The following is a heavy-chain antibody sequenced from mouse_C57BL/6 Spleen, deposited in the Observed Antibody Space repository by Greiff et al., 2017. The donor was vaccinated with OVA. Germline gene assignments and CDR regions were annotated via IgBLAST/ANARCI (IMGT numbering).Heavy chain of an antibody. D-gene: IGHD2-1*01. CDR3: ARIYYGNQYYFDY. V-gene: IGHV1-50*01. CDR1: GYTFTSYW. CDR2: IDPSDSYT. Sequence: VQLQQPGAELVKPGASVKLSCKASGYTFTSYWMQWVKQRPGQGLEWIGEIDPSDSYTNYNQKFKGKATLTVDTSSSTAYMQLSSLTSEDSAVYYCARIYYGNQYYFDYWGQGTTLTVSA. J-gene: IGHJ2*01.